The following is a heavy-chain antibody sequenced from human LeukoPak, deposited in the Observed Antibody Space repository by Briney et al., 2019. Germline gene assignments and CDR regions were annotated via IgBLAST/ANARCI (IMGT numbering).Heavy chain of an antibody. D-gene: IGHD5-18*01. CDR1: GFTFSSYA. J-gene: IGHJ4*02. Sequence: GGSLRLSCAASGFTFSSYAMSWVRQAPGKGLEWVSVIYSGGYTYYADSVKGRFTISRDNSKNTLYLQMNSLRAEDTAVYYCGRTSASWGQGTLVTVSS. CDR2: IYSGGYT. V-gene: IGHV3-66*01. CDR3: GRTSAS.